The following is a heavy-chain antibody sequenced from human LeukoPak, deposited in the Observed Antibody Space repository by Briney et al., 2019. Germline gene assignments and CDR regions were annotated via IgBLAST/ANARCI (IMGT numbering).Heavy chain of an antibody. CDR3: ARHKSYCGGDCYSGFDY. D-gene: IGHD2-21*02. J-gene: IGHJ4*02. V-gene: IGHV4-39*01. Sequence: SETLSLTCTVSGGSISSSSYYWGWIRQPPGKGLEWIGSIYYSGSTYYNPSLKSRVTISVDTYKNQFSLKLSSVTAADTAVYYCARHKSYCGGDCYSGFDYWGQGTLVTVSS. CDR1: GGSISSSSYY. CDR2: IYYSGST.